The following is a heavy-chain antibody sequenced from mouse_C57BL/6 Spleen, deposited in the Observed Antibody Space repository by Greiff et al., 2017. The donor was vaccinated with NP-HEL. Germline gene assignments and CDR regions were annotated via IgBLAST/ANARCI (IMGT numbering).Heavy chain of an antibody. CDR2: INPNYGTT. V-gene: IGHV1-39*01. Sequence: VQLQQSGPELVKPGASVKISCKASGYSFTDYNMNWVKQSNGKSLEWIGVINPNYGTTSYNQKFKGKATLTVDQSSSTAYMQLNSLTSEDSAVYYCAGRRGSSYNYAMDYWGQGTSVTVSS. CDR1: GYSFTDYN. D-gene: IGHD1-1*01. J-gene: IGHJ4*01. CDR3: AGRRGSSYNYAMDY.